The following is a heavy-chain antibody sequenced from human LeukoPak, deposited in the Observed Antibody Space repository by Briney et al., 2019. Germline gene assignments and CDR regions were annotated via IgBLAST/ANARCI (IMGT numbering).Heavy chain of an antibody. V-gene: IGHV3-21*01. CDR3: AREWGGYCTNGVCYTDGNGFDY. Sequence: GGSLRLSCTASGFTFNSYSMNWVRQAPGKGLEWVSSISISSNYIYYANSVKGRFTISRDNAKNSLYLQMNSLRSEDTAVYYCAREWGGYCTNGVCYTDGNGFDYWGQGTLVTVSS. CDR2: ISISSNYI. J-gene: IGHJ4*02. D-gene: IGHD2-8*01. CDR1: GFTFNSYS.